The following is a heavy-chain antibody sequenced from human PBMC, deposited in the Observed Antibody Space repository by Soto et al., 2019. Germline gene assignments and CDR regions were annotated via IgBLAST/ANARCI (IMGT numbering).Heavy chain of an antibody. V-gene: IGHV1-69*13. J-gene: IGHJ4*02. D-gene: IGHD3-22*01. CDR2: IIPRFGTA. CDR1: GGTFSSYA. Sequence: ASVKVSCKASGGTFSSYAISWVRQAPGQGLEWVGGIIPRFGTANYAQKFQGRVTITADESTSTAYMELSSLRSEDTAMYYCAKVRYDSSGYYRNFDYWGQGTLFTVSS. CDR3: AKVRYDSSGYYRNFDY.